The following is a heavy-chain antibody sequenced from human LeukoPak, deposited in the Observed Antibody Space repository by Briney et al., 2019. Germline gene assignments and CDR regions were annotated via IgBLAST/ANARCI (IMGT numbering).Heavy chain of an antibody. V-gene: IGHV3-33*01. J-gene: IGHJ4*02. Sequence: GGSLRHSCAASGFTFSSYGMHWVRQAPGKGLEWVAVIWYDGSNKYYADSVKGRFTISRDNSKNTLYLQMNSLRAEDTAVYYCARDFAGTAVDYWGQGTLVTVSS. D-gene: IGHD1-1*01. CDR1: GFTFSSYG. CDR3: ARDFAGTAVDY. CDR2: IWYDGSNK.